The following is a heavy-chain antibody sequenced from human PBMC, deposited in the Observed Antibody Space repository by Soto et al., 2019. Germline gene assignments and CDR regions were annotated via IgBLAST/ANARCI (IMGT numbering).Heavy chain of an antibody. CDR1: GGSFSGYY. CDR3: ARPTYYVFFDYQFPQRIDP. D-gene: IGHD3-10*02. J-gene: IGHJ5*01. CDR2: INHSGST. Sequence: PSETLSLTCAVYGGSFSGYYWTWIRQPPGTGLEWIGEINHSGSTNYNPSLKSRVTISVDTSKNQFSLKLTSVTAADTAVYYCARPTYYVFFDYQFPQRIDPFGQGALVTISS. V-gene: IGHV4-34*01.